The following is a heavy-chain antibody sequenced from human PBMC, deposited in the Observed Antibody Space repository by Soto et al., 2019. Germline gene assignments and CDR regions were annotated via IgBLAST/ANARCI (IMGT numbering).Heavy chain of an antibody. CDR2: ISFDGTAK. CDR1: GFTFNRYG. D-gene: IGHD1-1*01. J-gene: IGHJ5*02. CDR3: ATGRSTRFDP. V-gene: IGHV3-30*03. Sequence: LRLSCVASGFTFNRYGMHWVRQAPGKGLEWVAEISFDGTAKYYAESVRGRFTVSRDNGNNTLHLEMNSLGAKDTAVYFCATGRSTRFDPWGQGTLVTVSS.